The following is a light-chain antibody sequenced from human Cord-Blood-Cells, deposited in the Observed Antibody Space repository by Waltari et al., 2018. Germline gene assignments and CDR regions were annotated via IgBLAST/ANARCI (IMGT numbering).Light chain of an antibody. V-gene: IGKV3-15*01. CDR3: QQYNNWPWT. Sequence: EIVMTQSPATLSVSPAERATLSCRASQSVSSNLAWYQQKPGQAPRLLIYGASTRASGIPARFSGSGSGTDFTLTISSLQSEDFAVYYCQQYNNWPWTFGHGTKVEIK. J-gene: IGKJ1*01. CDR2: GAS. CDR1: QSVSSN.